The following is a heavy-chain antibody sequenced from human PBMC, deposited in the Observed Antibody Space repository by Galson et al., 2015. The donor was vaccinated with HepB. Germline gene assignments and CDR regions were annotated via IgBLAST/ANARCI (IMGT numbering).Heavy chain of an antibody. CDR1: GFTVSSNY. V-gene: IGHV3-53*04. D-gene: IGHD6-25*01. Sequence: SLRLSCAASGFTVSSNYMSWVRQAPGRGLEWVSVIYSGGSTYYADSVKGRFTISRHNSKNTLYLQMNSLRAEDTAVYYCARTSRLGAFDIWGQGTMVTVSS. CDR2: IYSGGST. CDR3: ARTSRLGAFDI. J-gene: IGHJ3*02.